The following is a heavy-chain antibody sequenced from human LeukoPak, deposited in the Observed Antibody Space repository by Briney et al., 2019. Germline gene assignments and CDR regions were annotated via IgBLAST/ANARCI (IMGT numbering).Heavy chain of an antibody. Sequence: GGSLRLSCAASGFTFSDYYMNGIRQAPGKGLEWVSYISGSSSYTNYADSVKGRITISRDNAKNSLYLQMNSLRAEDTAVYYCARAGKLEIYFDYWGQGTLGTVSS. D-gene: IGHD1-1*01. CDR1: GFTFSDYY. V-gene: IGHV3-11*05. J-gene: IGHJ4*02. CDR3: ARAGKLEIYFDY. CDR2: ISGSSSYT.